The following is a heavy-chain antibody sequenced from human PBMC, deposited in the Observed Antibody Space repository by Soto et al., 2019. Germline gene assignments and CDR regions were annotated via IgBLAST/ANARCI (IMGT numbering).Heavy chain of an antibody. CDR2: INAGNGNT. CDR3: AREIQGLYCFRY. J-gene: IGHJ4*02. Sequence: SVKVSCKASGYTFISYAIHWVRQAPGQRLEWMGWINAGNGNTKYSQKFQGRVTITRDTSASTAYMELPSLRSEDTAVYYCAREIQGLYCFRYWGRGTLVAVS. V-gene: IGHV1-3*01. CDR1: GYTFISYA.